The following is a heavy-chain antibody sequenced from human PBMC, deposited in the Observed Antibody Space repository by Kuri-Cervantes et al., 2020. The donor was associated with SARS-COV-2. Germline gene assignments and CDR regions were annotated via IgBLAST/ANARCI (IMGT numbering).Heavy chain of an antibody. Sequence: SETLSLTCTVSGGSISSSSYYWGWIRQPPGKGLEWIGRIYTSGSTNYNPSLKSRVTMSVDTSKNQFSLKLSSVTAADTAVYYCARGLGGGYDLGIFNYWGQGTLVTVSS. J-gene: IGHJ4*02. D-gene: IGHD5-12*01. CDR3: ARGLGGGYDLGIFNY. V-gene: IGHV4-61*05. CDR2: IYTSGST. CDR1: GGSISSSSYY.